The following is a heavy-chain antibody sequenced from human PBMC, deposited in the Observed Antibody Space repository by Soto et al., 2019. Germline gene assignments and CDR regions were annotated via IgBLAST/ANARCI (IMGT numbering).Heavy chain of an antibody. CDR1: GFTFSSYS. Sequence: GGSLRLSCAASGFTFSSYSMNWVRQAPGKGMEYVSAISSYGGSTYYANSVKGRFTISRDNSKNKLYLQMGSLRAEDTAVYYCVKQDGYSYAFDIWGQGTMVTVSS. D-gene: IGHD5-18*01. V-gene: IGHV3-64*01. CDR2: ISSYGGST. J-gene: IGHJ3*02. CDR3: VKQDGYSYAFDI.